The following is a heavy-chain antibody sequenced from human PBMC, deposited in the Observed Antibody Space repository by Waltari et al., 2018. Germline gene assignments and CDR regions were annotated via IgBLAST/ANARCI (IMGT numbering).Heavy chain of an antibody. V-gene: IGHV3-9*01. CDR3: AKDRTVTYDAFDI. CDR2: ISWNSGSI. CDR1: GFTFDDYA. D-gene: IGHD4-17*01. J-gene: IGHJ3*02. Sequence: EVQLVESGGGLVQPGRSLRLSCAASGFTFDDYAMHWVRQAPGKGLEWVLGISWNSGSIGYADSVKGRFTISRDNAKNSLYLQMNSLRAEDTALYYCAKDRTVTYDAFDIWGQGTMVTGSS.